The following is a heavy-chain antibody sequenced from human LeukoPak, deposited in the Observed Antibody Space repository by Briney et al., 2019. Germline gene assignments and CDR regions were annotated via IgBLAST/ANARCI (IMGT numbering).Heavy chain of an antibody. CDR2: IYPGDSDT. CDR1: GSRFTSYW. V-gene: IGHV5-51*01. J-gene: IGHJ3*02. Sequence: GESLKISCKGSGSRFTSYWIGWVRQMPGKGLEWMGIIYPGDSDTRYSPSFQGQVTISADQSISTAYLQWSSLKASDTAMYYCARHNGGGYYYVYGAAFDIWGQGTMVTVSS. CDR3: ARHNGGGYYYVYGAAFDI. D-gene: IGHD3-22*01.